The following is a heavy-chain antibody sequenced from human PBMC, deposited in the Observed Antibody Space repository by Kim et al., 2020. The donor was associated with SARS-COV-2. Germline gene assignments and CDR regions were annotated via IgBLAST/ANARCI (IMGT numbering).Heavy chain of an antibody. CDR2: ASYIGNT. V-gene: IGHV4-39*01. CDR1: GGSLSSSSYY. J-gene: IGHJ2*01. Sequence: SETLSLTCTVSGGSLSSSSYYCGWIRPPPGQGLECIGTASYIGNTYSNPSLKSRVTISVYTSKHQFSLKLGSVTAADTAVYYCARHQRHSSRWYV. CDR3: ARHQRHSSRWYV. D-gene: IGHD6-19*01.